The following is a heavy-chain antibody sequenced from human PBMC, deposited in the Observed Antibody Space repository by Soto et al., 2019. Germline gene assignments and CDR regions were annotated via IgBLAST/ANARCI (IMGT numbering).Heavy chain of an antibody. Sequence: WGSLRLSCAASGFTFSIYSMNWVRQAPGKGLEWVSDIMPGSSHIYYADSVKGRFTISRDNDKNTLYLQMNSLRAEDTAVYYCAKIDLEYYDILTGYYKPPAYWGQGTLVTVSS. CDR3: AKIDLEYYDILTGYYKPPAY. CDR2: IMPGSSHI. D-gene: IGHD3-9*01. V-gene: IGHV3-21*05. J-gene: IGHJ4*02. CDR1: GFTFSIYS.